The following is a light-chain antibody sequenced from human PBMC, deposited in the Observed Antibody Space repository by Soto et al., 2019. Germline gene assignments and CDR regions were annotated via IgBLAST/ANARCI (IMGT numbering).Light chain of an antibody. J-gene: IGLJ2*01. CDR1: SRDVGVYNY. CDR2: DVS. CDR3: SSYTSTGTSVV. Sequence: QPVLTQPASVSGSPGQSITISCTGTSRDVGVYNYVSWYQQHPDKAPKLMIYDVSNRPSGVSDLFSGSKSGNTASLTISGLQAEDEADYYCSSYTSTGTSVVFGGGTQLTVL. V-gene: IGLV2-14*01.